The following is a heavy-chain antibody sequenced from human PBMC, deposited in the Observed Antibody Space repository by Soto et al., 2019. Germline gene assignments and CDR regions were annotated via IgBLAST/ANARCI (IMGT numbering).Heavy chain of an antibody. CDR3: ARERGVWGVTYYYYGMDV. D-gene: IGHD3-10*01. J-gene: IGHJ6*02. CDR2: INSDGSST. V-gene: IGHV3-74*01. Sequence: GGSLRLSCAASGFTFSSYWMHWVRQAPGKGLVWVSRINSDGSSTSYADSVKGRFTISRDNAKNTLYLQMNRLRAEDAAVYYYARERGVWGVTYYYYGMDVWGQGTTVTVSS. CDR1: GFTFSSYW.